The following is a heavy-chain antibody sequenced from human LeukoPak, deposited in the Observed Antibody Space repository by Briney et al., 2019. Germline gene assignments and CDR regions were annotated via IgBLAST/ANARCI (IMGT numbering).Heavy chain of an antibody. CDR1: GASISSYY. V-gene: IGHV4-4*07. Sequence: PSETLSLTCTVSGASISSYYYNWIRQTAGRGLEWIGRLYINGSTDYNPSLKSRVTISVDTSKNQFSLKLSSVTAADTAVYFCARDLSGSLYFDYWGQGVLVTVSS. D-gene: IGHD3-10*01. CDR2: LYINGST. J-gene: IGHJ4*02. CDR3: ARDLSGSLYFDY.